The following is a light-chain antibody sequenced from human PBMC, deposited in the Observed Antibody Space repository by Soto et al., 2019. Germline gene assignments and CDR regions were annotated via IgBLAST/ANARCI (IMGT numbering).Light chain of an antibody. CDR3: QHYGRSPQIT. CDR1: QSISGTY. J-gene: IGKJ5*01. V-gene: IGKV3-20*01. Sequence: DTVLTQSPGTLSLTSGERATLSCRASQSISGTYVAWYQQKPGQAPRLLIYSASTRATGIPDRFSGSGSGTDFSLTISRLEPEDFAVYYCQHYGRSPQITFGQGTRLEIK. CDR2: SAS.